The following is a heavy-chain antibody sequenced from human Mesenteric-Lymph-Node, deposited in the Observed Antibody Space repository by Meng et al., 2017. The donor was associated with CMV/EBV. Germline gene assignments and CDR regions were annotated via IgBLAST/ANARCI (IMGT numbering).Heavy chain of an antibody. J-gene: IGHJ4*02. D-gene: IGHD5-18*01. Sequence: GESLKISCAASGFPFHTYEMNWVRQSPVKGLEWVSYISSSGMTTYYADSVKGRFTMSRDNAKNSLYLQMNNLTAEDTAVYYCASDRGSYGLVFYWGQGTLVTVSS. CDR1: GFPFHTYE. V-gene: IGHV3-48*03. CDR2: ISSSGMTT. CDR3: ASDRGSYGLVFY.